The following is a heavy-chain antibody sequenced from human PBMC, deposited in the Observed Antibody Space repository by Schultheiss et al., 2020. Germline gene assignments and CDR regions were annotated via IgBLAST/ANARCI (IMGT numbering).Heavy chain of an antibody. D-gene: IGHD3-22*01. CDR3: AKDAEEYYYDSSDP. CDR2: IWYDGSKK. J-gene: IGHJ5*02. CDR1: GFTFSTYG. V-gene: IGHV3-33*06. Sequence: GGSLRLSCAASGFTFSTYGMHWVRQAPGKGLEWVAVIWYDGSKKYYVDSVKGRFTISRDNSKNTLYLQMNSLRAEDTAVYYCAKDAEEYYYDSSDPWGQGTLVTVSS.